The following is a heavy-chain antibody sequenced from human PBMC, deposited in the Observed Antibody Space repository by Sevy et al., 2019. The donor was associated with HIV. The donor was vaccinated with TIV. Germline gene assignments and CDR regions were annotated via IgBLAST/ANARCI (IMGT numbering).Heavy chain of an antibody. CDR2: ISSSGSSI. CDR1: GFTFSSYE. D-gene: IGHD1-1*01. Sequence: GGSLRLSCAASGFTFSSYEMNWVRQAPGKGLEWVSYISSSGSSIYYADSVKGRFTISRDNAKNSQYLQMNSLRAEDTAVYYCAGEGRQIDVYNRKDAFDIWGQGTMVTVSS. V-gene: IGHV3-48*03. CDR3: AGEGRQIDVYNRKDAFDI. J-gene: IGHJ3*02.